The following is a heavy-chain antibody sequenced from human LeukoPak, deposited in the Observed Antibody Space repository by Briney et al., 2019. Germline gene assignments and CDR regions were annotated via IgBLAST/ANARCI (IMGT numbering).Heavy chain of an antibody. CDR2: ISGSGGST. CDR1: GFTFYSYA. Sequence: GGPLRLSCTASGFTFYSYAMSWVRQAPGKGLEWVSAISGSGGSTYYADSVKGRFTISRDNSKNTVYLQMNSLRAEDTAVYYCAKELQSVNIWGKGTTVTVSS. V-gene: IGHV3-23*01. J-gene: IGHJ6*04. D-gene: IGHD4-17*01. CDR3: AKELQSVNI.